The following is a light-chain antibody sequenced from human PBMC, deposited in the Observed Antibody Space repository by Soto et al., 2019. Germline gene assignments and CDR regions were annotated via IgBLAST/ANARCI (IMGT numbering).Light chain of an antibody. CDR1: QSVSSY. CDR3: QQRSNWIT. V-gene: IGKV3-11*01. Sequence: VWTQSTGTLSCSPGERATLSCRASQSVSSYLAWYQQKPGQAPRLLIYDASNRATGIPARFSGSGSGTDFTLTISSLEPEDFAVYYCQQRSNWITFGQGTLLEIK. CDR2: DAS. J-gene: IGKJ5*01.